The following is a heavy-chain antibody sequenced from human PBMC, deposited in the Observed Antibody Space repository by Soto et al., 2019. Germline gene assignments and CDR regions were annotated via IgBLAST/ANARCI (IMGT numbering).Heavy chain of an antibody. D-gene: IGHD2-2*01. CDR1: GGSISSGGYY. CDR2: IYYSGST. CDR3: ARARPSSTSCYFGY. Sequence: SETLSLTCTVSGGSISSGGYYWSWIRQHPGKGLEWIGYIYYSGSTYYNPSLKSRVTISVDTSKNQFSLKLSSVTAADTAVYYCARARPSSTSCYFGYWGQGTQVTVSS. V-gene: IGHV4-31*03. J-gene: IGHJ4*02.